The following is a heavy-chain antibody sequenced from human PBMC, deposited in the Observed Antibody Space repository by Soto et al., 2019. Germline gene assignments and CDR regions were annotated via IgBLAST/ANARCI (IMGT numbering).Heavy chain of an antibody. CDR1: GFTFGDYA. CDR3: TRFRRPLNWFDP. CDR2: IRSKAYGGTT. V-gene: IGHV3-49*01. J-gene: IGHJ5*02. Sequence: PGGSLRLSCTASGFTFGDYAMSWFRPAPEKGQERVGFIRSKAYGGTTEYTASVKGRFTISRDDSKSIAYLQMNSLKTEDTAVYYCTRFRRPLNWFDPWGQGTLVTVSS.